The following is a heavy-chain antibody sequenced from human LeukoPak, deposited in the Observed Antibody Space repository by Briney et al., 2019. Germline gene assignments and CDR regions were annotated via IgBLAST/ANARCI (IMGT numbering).Heavy chain of an antibody. D-gene: IGHD6-13*01. Sequence: GGSLRLSYAASGFTVSSNYMSWVRQAPGKGLEWVSVIYSGGSTYYADSVKGRFTISRDNSKNTLYLQMNSLRAEDTAVYYCARGVLAAAGTDYFDYWGQGTLVTVSS. CDR2: IYSGGST. V-gene: IGHV3-53*01. CDR3: ARGVLAAAGTDYFDY. CDR1: GFTVSSNY. J-gene: IGHJ4*02.